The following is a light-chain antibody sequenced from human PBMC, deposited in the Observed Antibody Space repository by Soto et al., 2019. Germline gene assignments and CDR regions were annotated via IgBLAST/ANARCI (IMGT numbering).Light chain of an antibody. V-gene: IGLV2-14*01. J-gene: IGLJ2*01. CDR3: SSYTSSSTRI. CDR1: SSDVGGYNY. CDR2: DVS. Sequence: QSALTQPASVSGSPGQSITISCTGTSSDVGGYNYVSWYQQRPGIAPKLMIYDVSNRPSGVSNRFSGSKSGNTASLTISGFQAEDEADYYCSSYTSSSTRIFGGGTKLTVL.